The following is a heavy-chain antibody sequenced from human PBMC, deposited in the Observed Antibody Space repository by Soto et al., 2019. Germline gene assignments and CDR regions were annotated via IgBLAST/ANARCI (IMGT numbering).Heavy chain of an antibody. J-gene: IGHJ4*02. CDR2: ISGSGGST. CDR1: GFTFSSYA. CDR3: ANPYYYGSGSYLGGNDY. V-gene: IGHV3-23*01. Sequence: EVQLLESGGGLVQPGGSLRLSCAASGFTFSSYAMSWVRQAPGKGLEWVSAISGSGGSTYYADSVKGRFTISRDNSKNTLYLQMNSLRAEDTAVYYCANPYYYGSGSYLGGNDYWGQGTLVTVSS. D-gene: IGHD3-10*01.